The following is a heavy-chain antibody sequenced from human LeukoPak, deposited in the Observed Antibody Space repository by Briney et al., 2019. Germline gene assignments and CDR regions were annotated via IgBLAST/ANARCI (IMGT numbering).Heavy chain of an antibody. CDR3: ARDRYSGSCDY. V-gene: IGHV3-9*01. D-gene: IGHD1-26*01. Sequence: GGSLRLSCAASGFTFDDYAMHWVRQAPGKGLEWVSGISWNSGSIGYADSVKGRFTISRDNAKNSLYLQMNSLRAEDTAVYYCARDRYSGSCDYWGQGTLVTVSS. J-gene: IGHJ4*02. CDR2: ISWNSGSI. CDR1: GFTFDDYA.